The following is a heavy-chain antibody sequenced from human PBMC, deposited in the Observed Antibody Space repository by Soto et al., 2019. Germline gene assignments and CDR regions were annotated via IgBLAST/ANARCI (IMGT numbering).Heavy chain of an antibody. CDR1: GGSMSSSNL. V-gene: IGHV4-30-4*01. J-gene: IGHJ4*02. CDR3: ARRYGSCFDY. D-gene: IGHD5-18*01. CDR2: IYYSGST. Sequence: PSETLSLTCTVSGGSMSSSNLWSWIRQPPGKGLEWIGYIYYSGSTYYNPSLKSRVTISVDTSKNQFSLKLSSVTAADTAVYYCARRYGSCFDYWGQGTLVTVSS.